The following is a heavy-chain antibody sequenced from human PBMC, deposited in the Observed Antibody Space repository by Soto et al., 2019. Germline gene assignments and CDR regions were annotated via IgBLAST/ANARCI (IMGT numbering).Heavy chain of an antibody. Sequence: GGSLRLSCAASGFTFSSYAMHWVRQAPGKGLEWVAVISYDGSNKYYADSVKGRFTISRDNSKNTLYLQMNSLRAEDTAVYYCARDRARVLRYYFPAFDIWDQGTMVTVSS. D-gene: IGHD3-9*01. CDR1: GFTFSSYA. J-gene: IGHJ3*02. CDR3: ARDRARVLRYYFPAFDI. CDR2: ISYDGSNK. V-gene: IGHV3-30-3*01.